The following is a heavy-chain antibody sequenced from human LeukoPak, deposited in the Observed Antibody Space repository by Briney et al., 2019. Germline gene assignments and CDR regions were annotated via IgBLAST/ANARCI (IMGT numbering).Heavy chain of an antibody. CDR3: ARVVRAVAGISYFDY. CDR2: ISSSSSYI. J-gene: IGHJ4*02. CDR1: GFTFSSYS. Sequence: GGSLRLSCAASGFTFSSYSMNWVRQAPGKGLEWVSSISSSSSYIYYADSVKGRFTISRDNAKNSLYLQMSSLRAEDTAVYYCARVVRAVAGISYFDYWGQGTLVTVSS. D-gene: IGHD6-19*01. V-gene: IGHV3-21*01.